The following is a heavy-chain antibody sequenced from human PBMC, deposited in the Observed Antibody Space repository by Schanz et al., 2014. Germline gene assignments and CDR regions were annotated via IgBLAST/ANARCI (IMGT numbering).Heavy chain of an antibody. CDR2: IQHDGSRT. J-gene: IGHJ5*02. V-gene: IGHV3-30*02. CDR3: ARGKAYTAGTPMNWFDP. CDR1: GFIFSNHG. D-gene: IGHD2-21*01. Sequence: QAELVESGGGVVQPGGSLRLSCEASGFIFSNHGMNWVRQAPGKGLEWVAFIQHDGSRTYYTASLKGRVTISRDNSQNMVYVERTRLRVEDTAVSYCARGKAYTAGTPMNWFDPWGQGTLVTVSS.